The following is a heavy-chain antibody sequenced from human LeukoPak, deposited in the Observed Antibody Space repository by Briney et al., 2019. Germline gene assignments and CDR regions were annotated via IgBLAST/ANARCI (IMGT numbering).Heavy chain of an antibody. J-gene: IGHJ4*02. CDR1: GFSFSHYY. CDR2: IQQDGSVK. CDR3: AGGSGWISDS. V-gene: IGHV3-7*01. Sequence: GGSLRLSCAASGFSFSHYYMAWFRQAPGKGLEWVANIQQDGSVKNYVDSVKGRFTISRDNAKNSLYLQMDSLRVEDTAVYYCAGGSGWISDSWGPGTLVTVSS. D-gene: IGHD6-19*01.